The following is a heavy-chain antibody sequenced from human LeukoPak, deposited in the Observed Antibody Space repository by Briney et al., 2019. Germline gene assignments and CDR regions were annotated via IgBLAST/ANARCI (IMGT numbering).Heavy chain of an antibody. V-gene: IGHV1-18*04. J-gene: IGHJ6*02. CDR2: ISAYNGNT. D-gene: IGHD4-23*01. CDR3: ARDLTYGGNSNYYYYGMDV. CDR1: GYTLTIYG. Sequence: AAVTVSFKSSGYTLTIYGISWVRQAPGQGLEWMGWISAYNGNTNYAPKFQVRVTMPADTSTSTAYMELRSLRSADTAVYYCARDLTYGGNSNYYYYGMDVWGQGTTVTVS.